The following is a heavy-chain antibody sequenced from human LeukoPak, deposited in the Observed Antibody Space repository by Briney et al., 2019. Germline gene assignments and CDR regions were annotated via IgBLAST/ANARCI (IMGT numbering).Heavy chain of an antibody. CDR2: IFYSGST. CDR1: GGSISSGGYY. J-gene: IGHJ4*02. V-gene: IGHV4-31*11. D-gene: IGHD1-26*01. CDR3: ARLYVRWE. Sequence: SETLSLTCAVSGGSISSGGYYWSWIRQHPGEGLEWIGDIFYSGSTYYKPSPNIRVSISLDPSTNQFSLHLSSVTAADTAVYYCARLYVRWEWGQGTLVTVSS.